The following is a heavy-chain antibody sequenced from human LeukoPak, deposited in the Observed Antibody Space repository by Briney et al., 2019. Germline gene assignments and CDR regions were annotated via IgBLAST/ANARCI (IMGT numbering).Heavy chain of an antibody. J-gene: IGHJ5*02. CDR3: ARGVGSWFDP. Sequence: GASVKVSCEASGYTFISYGITWVRQATGQGLEWMGWMNPNSGNTGYAQKFQGRVTMTRNTSISTAYMELSSLKSEDTAVYYCARGVGSWFDPWGQGTLVTVSS. CDR1: GYTFISYG. D-gene: IGHD2-15*01. V-gene: IGHV1-8*02. CDR2: MNPNSGNT.